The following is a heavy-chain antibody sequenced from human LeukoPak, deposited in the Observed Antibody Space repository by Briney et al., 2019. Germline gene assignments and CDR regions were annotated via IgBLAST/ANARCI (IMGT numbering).Heavy chain of an antibody. Sequence: GGSLRLSCAASGFTFSSYSMNWVRQAPGKGLEWVSYISGSSSTIYYADSVKGRFTISRDNAKNSLYLQMNSLRAEDTAVYYCARDQVLGYAPIDYWGQGTLVTVSS. D-gene: IGHD2-2*01. CDR2: ISGSSSTI. J-gene: IGHJ4*02. CDR3: ARDQVLGYAPIDY. V-gene: IGHV3-48*01. CDR1: GFTFSSYS.